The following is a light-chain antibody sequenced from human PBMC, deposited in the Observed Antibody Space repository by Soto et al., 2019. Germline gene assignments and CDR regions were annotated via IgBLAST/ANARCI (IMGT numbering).Light chain of an antibody. V-gene: IGLV2-8*01. CDR3: SSYAGTNRV. CDR1: SSDVGANNY. Sequence: QSALTQPPSASGSPGQSFTISCTGTSSDVGANNYVSWYQQHPGKAPKLTIYEVTKRPSGVPDRFSGSKSGNTASLTVSGLQAEDEADYYCSSYAGTNRVFGTGTKLTVL. CDR2: EVT. J-gene: IGLJ1*01.